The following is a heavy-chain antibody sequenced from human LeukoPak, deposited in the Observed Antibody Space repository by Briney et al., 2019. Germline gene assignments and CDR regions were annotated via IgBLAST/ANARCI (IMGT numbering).Heavy chain of an antibody. CDR2: INPSGGST. J-gene: IGHJ6*03. D-gene: IGHD3-10*01. CDR3: ARDPGSYYYYMDV. V-gene: IGHV1-46*01. CDR1: GYTFTSYY. Sequence: ASVKVSCKASGYTFTSYYMHWVRQAPGQGLEWMGIINPSGGSTSYAQKFQGRVTMTRDMSTSTVYMELSSLRSEDTAVYYCARDPGSYYYYMDVWGEGTTVTVSS.